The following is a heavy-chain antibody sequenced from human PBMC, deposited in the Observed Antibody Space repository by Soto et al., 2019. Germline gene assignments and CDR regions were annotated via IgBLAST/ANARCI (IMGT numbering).Heavy chain of an antibody. J-gene: IGHJ4*02. V-gene: IGHV4-59*01. D-gene: IGHD1-20*01. CDR2: IYYSGST. CDR1: CGSISSYY. Sequence: SETLSLTCTVSCGSISSYYWSWIRQPPGKGLEWIGYIYYSGSTNYNPSLKSRVTISVDTSKNQFSLKLSSVTAADTAVYYCARWRYNWNYIDYWGQGTLVTVSS. CDR3: ARWRYNWNYIDY.